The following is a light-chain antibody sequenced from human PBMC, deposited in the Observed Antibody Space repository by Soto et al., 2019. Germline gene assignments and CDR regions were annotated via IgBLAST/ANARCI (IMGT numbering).Light chain of an antibody. CDR3: AAWDDSLIGYV. Sequence: QSVLTQPPSASETPGQTVSISCSGSNSNIASNTVNWYQHLPGTAPKLLIYYNNQRPSGVPDRFSGSKSGTSASLAISGLQSEDEADYYCAAWDDSLIGYVFGTGTKVTVL. V-gene: IGLV1-44*01. J-gene: IGLJ1*01. CDR1: NSNIASNT. CDR2: YNN.